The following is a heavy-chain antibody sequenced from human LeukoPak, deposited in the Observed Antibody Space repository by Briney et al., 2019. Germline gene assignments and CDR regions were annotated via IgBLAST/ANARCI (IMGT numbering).Heavy chain of an antibody. V-gene: IGHV4-59*01. CDR2: IFYSGRT. D-gene: IGHD3-10*01. J-gene: IGHJ4*02. CDR3: ARETGFGELSLFGY. CDR1: GGSISTYY. Sequence: SETLSLTCTVSGGSISTYYWNWIRQPPGKGLEWIGYIFYSGRTSYNPSLKSRVTLSVDTSKNWFSLRLTSVTTADTAVYYCARETGFGELSLFGYWGQGTLVTVSS.